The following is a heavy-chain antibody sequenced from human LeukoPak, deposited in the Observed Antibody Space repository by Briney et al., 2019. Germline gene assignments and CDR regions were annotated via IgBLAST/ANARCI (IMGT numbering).Heavy chain of an antibody. CDR1: GFTFSGYS. CDR2: FGTRSTSI. J-gene: IGHJ4*02. D-gene: IGHD3-22*01. Sequence: GGSLRLSCTDSGFTFSGYSMNWIRQAPGKGLEWVSSFGTRSTSIYHAGSVKGRFAISRDNAKNSLYLQMNSLRAEDTALYYCAREVSEGFDFWGQGTLVTVSS. V-gene: IGHV3-21*01. CDR3: AREVSEGFDF.